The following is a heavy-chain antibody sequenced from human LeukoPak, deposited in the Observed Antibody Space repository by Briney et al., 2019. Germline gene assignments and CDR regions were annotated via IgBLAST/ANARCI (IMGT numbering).Heavy chain of an antibody. V-gene: IGHV3-33*01. CDR3: ARDALLVPAAITHLDH. CDR2: IWYDGSRK. CDR1: RFTFSASG. J-gene: IGHJ4*02. D-gene: IGHD2-2*01. Sequence: GGSPRLSCAASRFTFSASGMHWVRQTPGRGLEWVAVIWYDGSRKYYADSLKGRFTVSRDNSKNTLHLQMNSLRADDTAVYYCARDALLVPAAITHLDHWGQGTLVTVSS.